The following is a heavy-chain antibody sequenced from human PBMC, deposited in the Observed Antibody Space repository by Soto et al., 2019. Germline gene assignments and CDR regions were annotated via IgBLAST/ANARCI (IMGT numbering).Heavy chain of an antibody. CDR2: ISSSSSYI. J-gene: IGHJ5*02. Sequence: GGSLRLSCAASGFTFSSYSMNWVLQAPGKGLEWVSSISSSSSYIYYADSVKGRFTISRDNAKNSLYLQMNSLRAEDTAVYYCARVNYYDFWSGLNWFDPWGQGTLVTVSS. V-gene: IGHV3-21*01. CDR1: GFTFSSYS. CDR3: ARVNYYDFWSGLNWFDP. D-gene: IGHD3-3*01.